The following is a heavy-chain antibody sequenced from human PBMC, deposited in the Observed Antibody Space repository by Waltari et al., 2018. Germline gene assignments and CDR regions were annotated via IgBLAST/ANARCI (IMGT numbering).Heavy chain of an antibody. CDR3: ARDRIFGVLKQHWFSDL. CDR1: GFTLSSYN. Sequence: EEQLVESGGGLAKPGGSLRRSCAASGFTLSSYNMIWVRQTPGKGLGWVSSIGSSSNFIYNADSVKGRFTISRDNARNSLFLQMNSLRAEDTAVYYCARDRIFGVLKQHWFSDLWGRGTLVTVSS. D-gene: IGHD3-3*02. J-gene: IGHJ2*01. V-gene: IGHV3-21*01. CDR2: IGSSSNFI.